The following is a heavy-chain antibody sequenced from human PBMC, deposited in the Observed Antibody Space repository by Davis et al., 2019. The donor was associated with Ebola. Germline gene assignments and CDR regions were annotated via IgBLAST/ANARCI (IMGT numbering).Heavy chain of an antibody. CDR2: INVANGDT. CDR1: GYIFFRYV. J-gene: IGHJ4*02. D-gene: IGHD6-19*01. Sequence: AASVKVSCKASGYIFFRYVIHWVRQAPGQRLEWMGWINVANGDTKSSQKFQGRVTITRDTSASTVYMELSSLRSDDTAVFYCARATFGYNSGWYADYWGQGTLVTVSS. V-gene: IGHV1-3*01. CDR3: ARATFGYNSGWYADY.